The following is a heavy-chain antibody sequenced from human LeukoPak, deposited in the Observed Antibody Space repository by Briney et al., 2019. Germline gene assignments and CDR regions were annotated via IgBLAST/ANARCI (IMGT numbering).Heavy chain of an antibody. CDR1: GFTVSSDY. CDR3: ARGSPYSGYDLRAFDI. D-gene: IGHD5-12*01. CDR2: IFSGAST. J-gene: IGHJ3*02. V-gene: IGHV3-66*01. Sequence: GGSLRLSCAASGFTVSSDYLSWVRQAPGKGLEWVSVIFSGASTYYADSVKGRFTISRDNSENALYLHMNSLSAEDTAVYYCARGSPYSGYDLRAFDIWGQGTTVTVSS.